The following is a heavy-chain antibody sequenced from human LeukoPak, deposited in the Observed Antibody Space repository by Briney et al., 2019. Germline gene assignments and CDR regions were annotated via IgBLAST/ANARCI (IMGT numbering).Heavy chain of an antibody. CDR1: GGSISSSSYY. V-gene: IGHV4-39*01. J-gene: IGHJ4*02. Sequence: SETLSLTCTVSGGSISSSSYYWGWIRQPPGKGLEWFGRIYFGGGTSYNPSLKSRVTISVDTSKNQFSLKLSSVTAADTAVYYCARHYPVLRYFDWLSGVFDYWGQGTLVTVSS. CDR3: ARHYPVLRYFDWLSGVFDY. D-gene: IGHD3-9*01. CDR2: IYFGGGT.